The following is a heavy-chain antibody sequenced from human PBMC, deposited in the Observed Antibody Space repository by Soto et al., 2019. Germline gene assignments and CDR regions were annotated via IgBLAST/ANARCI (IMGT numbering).Heavy chain of an antibody. CDR3: ALDTVTEKYNLDD. CDR2: ISGSGGST. J-gene: IGHJ4*02. V-gene: IGHV3-23*01. Sequence: GGSLRLSCAASGFTFSSYAMSWVRQAPGKGLEWVSAISGSGGSTYYEDSVKGRFTISRDNSKNTLYLQMNSLRAEDTAIYYWALDTVTEKYNLDDWGQGALVTVCS. CDR1: GFTFSSYA. D-gene: IGHD4-17*01.